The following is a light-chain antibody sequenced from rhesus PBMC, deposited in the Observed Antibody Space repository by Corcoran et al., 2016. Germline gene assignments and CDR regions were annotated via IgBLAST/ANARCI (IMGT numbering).Light chain of an antibody. Sequence: DIQMSQSPSSLSASVGDRVTITCRASQGISSYSNWYQQKPGKAPKLLIYYANSLASGVPSRFSGSGSGTDFTLTISSLQPEDFATYYCQQGNSNPWTFGQGTKVEIK. J-gene: IGKJ1*01. CDR1: QGISSY. V-gene: IGKV1-32*02. CDR3: QQGNSNPWT. CDR2: YAN.